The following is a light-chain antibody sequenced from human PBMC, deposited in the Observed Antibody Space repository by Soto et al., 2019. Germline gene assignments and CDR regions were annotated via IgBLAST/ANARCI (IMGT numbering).Light chain of an antibody. Sequence: QSALTQPASVSGSPGQSITISCTGTSSDVGGYNYVSWYQQHPGKAPKLMIYEVSNRPSGVSNRFSGSKSGNTASLTISGLQAEDEADYYCAAWDDSLSGWVFGGGTKLTV. V-gene: IGLV2-14*01. CDR2: EVS. J-gene: IGLJ3*02. CDR1: SSDVGGYNY. CDR3: AAWDDSLSGWV.